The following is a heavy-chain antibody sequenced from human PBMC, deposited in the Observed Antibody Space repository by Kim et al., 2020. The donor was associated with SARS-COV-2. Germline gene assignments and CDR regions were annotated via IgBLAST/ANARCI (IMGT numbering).Heavy chain of an antibody. V-gene: IGHV4-34*01. CDR1: GGSFSGYY. CDR3: ARGLGRGYGFYHY. Sequence: SETLSLTCAVSGGSFSGYYWSWIRQSPGKGLEWIGEINHSGTTNSNPSLTSRVNISVDTSKKQFSLNLTSVTAADTAVYYCARGLGRGYGFYHYWGQGTL. CDR2: INHSGTT. D-gene: IGHD3-22*01. J-gene: IGHJ4*02.